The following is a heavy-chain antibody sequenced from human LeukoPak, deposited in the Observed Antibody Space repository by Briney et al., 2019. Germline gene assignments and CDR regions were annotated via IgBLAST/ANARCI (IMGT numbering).Heavy chain of an antibody. CDR3: AREFYGGNHDAFDI. CDR1: GFTFSSYN. J-gene: IGHJ3*02. Sequence: GGSLRLSCAASGFTFSSYNMNWVRQAPGKGLEWVSSITSGSSYIYYADSVKGRFTISRDNAKNSLYLQMNSLRAEDTALYYCAREFYGGNHDAFDIWGQGTMVTVSS. CDR2: ITSGSSYI. V-gene: IGHV3-21*04. D-gene: IGHD4-23*01.